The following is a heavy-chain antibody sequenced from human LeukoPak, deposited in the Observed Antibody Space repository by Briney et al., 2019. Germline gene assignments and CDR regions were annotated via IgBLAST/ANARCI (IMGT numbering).Heavy chain of an antibody. Sequence: GGSLRLSCAASGFTFSSYWMSWVRQAPGKGLEWVANIKQDGSEKYYVDSVKGRFTISRDNAKNSLSLQMNSLRAEDTAVYYCARRDSSGWYYFDCWGQGTLVTVSS. CDR1: GFTFSSYW. J-gene: IGHJ4*02. D-gene: IGHD6-19*01. CDR2: IKQDGSEK. V-gene: IGHV3-7*01. CDR3: ARRDSSGWYYFDC.